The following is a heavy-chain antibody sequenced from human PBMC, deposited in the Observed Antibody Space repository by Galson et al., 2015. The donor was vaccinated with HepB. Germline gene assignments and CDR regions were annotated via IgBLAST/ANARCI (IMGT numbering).Heavy chain of an antibody. CDR3: ARDLDWAFDY. J-gene: IGHJ4*02. Sequence: SLRLSCAASGFTFNVYGMNWVRQAPGKGLEWIAYIIGDTTAIYYADSVKGRFTISRDNAQNSLYLQMNSLRVEDTAVYFCARDLDWAFDYWGQGVLVTVSS. D-gene: IGHD3/OR15-3a*01. CDR2: IIGDTTAI. CDR1: GFTFNVYG. V-gene: IGHV3-48*04.